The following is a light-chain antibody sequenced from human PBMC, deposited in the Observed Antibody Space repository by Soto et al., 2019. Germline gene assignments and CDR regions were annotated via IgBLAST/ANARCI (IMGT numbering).Light chain of an antibody. Sequence: EIVLTQSPATLSLSPGERATLSCRASQSVSSNLAWYQQKPGQAPRLLIYDASNRATGIPARFSGSGSGTDFTLTISSLEPEDFAVYYCQHRSNFGGGTKVDIK. J-gene: IGKJ4*01. V-gene: IGKV3-11*01. CDR2: DAS. CDR3: QHRSN. CDR1: QSVSSN.